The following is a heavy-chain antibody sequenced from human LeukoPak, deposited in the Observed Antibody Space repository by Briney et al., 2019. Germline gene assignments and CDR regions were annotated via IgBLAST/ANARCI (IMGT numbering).Heavy chain of an antibody. V-gene: IGHV3-66*01. D-gene: IGHD3-22*01. Sequence: GGSLRLSCAASGFTVSSNYMSWVRQAPGKGLEWVSVIYSGGSTYYADSVKGRFTISRDNSKNTLYLQMNSLTTEDTAVYYCARGSGYLETFDYWGQGTLVTVSS. J-gene: IGHJ4*02. CDR3: ARGSGYLETFDY. CDR1: GFTVSSNY. CDR2: IYSGGST.